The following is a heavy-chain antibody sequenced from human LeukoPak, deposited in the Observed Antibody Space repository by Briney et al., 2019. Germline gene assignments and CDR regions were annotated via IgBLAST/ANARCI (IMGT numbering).Heavy chain of an antibody. CDR2: IYYSGST. V-gene: IGHV4-39*01. Sequence: PSETLSLTCTVSGGSISSSSYYWGWIRQPPGKGLEWIGSIYYSGSTYYNPSLKSQVTISVDTSKNQFSLKLSSVTAADTAVYYCARHRDGDLDYWGQGTLVTVSS. CDR3: ARHRDGDLDY. D-gene: IGHD4-17*01. J-gene: IGHJ4*02. CDR1: GGSISSSSYY.